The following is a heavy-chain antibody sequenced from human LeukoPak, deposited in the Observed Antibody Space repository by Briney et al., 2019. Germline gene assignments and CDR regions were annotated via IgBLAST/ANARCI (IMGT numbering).Heavy chain of an antibody. CDR3: ASLLNYGSGSPPLDY. V-gene: IGHV4-39*07. CDR1: GGSISTSSYY. Sequence: SETLSLTRTVSGGSISTSSYYWGWIRQPPGKGLEWIGSIFYSGSTYYNPSLKSRVTVSLDTSKNQFSLKLSSVTAADTAVYYCASLLNYGSGSPPLDYWGQGTLVTVSS. CDR2: IFYSGST. J-gene: IGHJ4*02. D-gene: IGHD3-10*01.